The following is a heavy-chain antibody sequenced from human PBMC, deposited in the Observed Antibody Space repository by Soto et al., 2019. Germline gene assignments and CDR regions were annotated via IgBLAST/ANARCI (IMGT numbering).Heavy chain of an antibody. J-gene: IGHJ4*02. CDR1: GGSFSGYY. Sequence: QVQLQQWGAGLLKPSETLSLTCAVYGGSFSGYYWSWIRQPPGKGLEWIGEINHSGSTNYNPSLKSRVTISVDTSKNQFSRQRSSVTAADTAVYYCAAFPSDTAMADYWGQGTLVTVSS. D-gene: IGHD5-18*01. CDR2: INHSGST. CDR3: AAFPSDTAMADY. V-gene: IGHV4-34*01.